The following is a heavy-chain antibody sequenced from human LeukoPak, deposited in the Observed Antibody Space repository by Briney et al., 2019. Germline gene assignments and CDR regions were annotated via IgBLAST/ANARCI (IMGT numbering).Heavy chain of an antibody. V-gene: IGHV1-2*06. CDR3: ARGDYDSSGYYYGYYFDY. J-gene: IGHJ4*02. D-gene: IGHD3-22*01. CDR1: GYTFTGYY. Sequence: GASVKVSCKASGYTFTGYYMHWVRQAPGQGLEWMGRINPNSGGTNYAQKFQGRVTMTRDTSISTAYMELSRLRSDDTAVYYCARGDYDSSGYYYGYYFDYWGQGTLVTVSS. CDR2: INPNSGGT.